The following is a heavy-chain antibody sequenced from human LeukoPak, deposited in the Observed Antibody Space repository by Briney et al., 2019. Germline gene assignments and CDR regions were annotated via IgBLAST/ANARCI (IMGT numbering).Heavy chain of an antibody. CDR1: GGSISSGGYY. J-gene: IGHJ5*02. CDR2: IYHSGST. D-gene: IGHD3-10*01. V-gene: IGHV4-30-2*01. Sequence: SQTLSLTCTVSGGSISSGGYYWSWIRQPPGKGLEWIGYIYHSGSTYYNPSLKSRVTISVDTSKNQFSLKLSSVTAADTAVYYCARSGSGSYFSEWFDPWGQGTLVTVSS. CDR3: ARSGSGSYFSEWFDP.